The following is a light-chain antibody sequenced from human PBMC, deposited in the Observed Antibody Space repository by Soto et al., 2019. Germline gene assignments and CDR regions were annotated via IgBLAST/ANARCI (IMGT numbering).Light chain of an antibody. V-gene: IGLV1-44*01. J-gene: IGLJ1*01. CDR3: AAWDDRLNGYV. CDR2: SSN. CDR1: SSNIGTNT. Sequence: QSVLTQPPSASGTPGQRVTISCSGGSSNIGTNTVNWYQQLPGTAPKLLIYSSNQRPSGVPDRFSGSKSGTSASLAISGLQSEDEAVYYCAAWDDRLNGYVFGTGTKVTV.